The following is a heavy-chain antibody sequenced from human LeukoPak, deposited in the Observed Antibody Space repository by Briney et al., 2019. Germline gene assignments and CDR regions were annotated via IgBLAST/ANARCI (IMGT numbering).Heavy chain of an antibody. CDR2: INHSGST. Sequence: SETLSLTCAVYGGSFSGYYWSWIRQPPGKGLEWIGEINHSGSTDYNPSLKSRVTISVDTSKNQFSLKLSSVTAADTAVYYCARFGYSSSWYQRAFDIWGQGTMVTVSS. V-gene: IGHV4-34*01. J-gene: IGHJ3*02. CDR3: ARFGYSSSWYQRAFDI. D-gene: IGHD6-13*01. CDR1: GGSFSGYY.